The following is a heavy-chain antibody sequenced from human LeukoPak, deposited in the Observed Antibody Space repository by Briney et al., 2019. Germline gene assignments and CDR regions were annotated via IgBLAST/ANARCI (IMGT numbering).Heavy chain of an antibody. CDR1: GGSISSGDYY. Sequence: SQTLSLTCTVSGGSISSGDYYWSWIRQPPGKGLEWIGYIYYSGSTYYNPSLKSRVTISVDTSKNQFSLKLSSVTAADTAVYYCARAYAPGLKAFDIWGQGTMVTVSS. CDR2: IYYSGST. V-gene: IGHV4-30-4*08. D-gene: IGHD1-14*01. J-gene: IGHJ3*02. CDR3: ARAYAPGLKAFDI.